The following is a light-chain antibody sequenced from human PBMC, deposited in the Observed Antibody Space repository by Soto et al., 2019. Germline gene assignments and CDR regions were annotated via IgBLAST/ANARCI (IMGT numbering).Light chain of an antibody. CDR3: GSWDSSLSAYV. Sequence: QSVLTQPPSVSAAPGQKVTISCSGSRSNIGGNSVSWYQQLPGTAPKLLIYDDNKRPSGIPDRFSGSKSGTSATRGITGVQTGDEADYYCGSWDSSLSAYVFGTGTKGTVL. J-gene: IGLJ1*01. V-gene: IGLV1-51*01. CDR2: DDN. CDR1: RSNIGGNS.